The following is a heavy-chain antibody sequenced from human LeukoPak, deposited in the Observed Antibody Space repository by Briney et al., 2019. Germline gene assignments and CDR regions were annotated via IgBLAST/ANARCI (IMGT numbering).Heavy chain of an antibody. D-gene: IGHD3-3*02. V-gene: IGHV4-59*01. J-gene: IGHJ4*02. CDR2: ISYTGSI. CDR3: ARLGIYGSGYLDD. Sequence: PSETLSLTCTVSGDSISGYYWSWIRQPPGRGLEWIGYISYTGSINYNPSLKSRVVMSADASKNDFSLRLSSVTAADTAVYFCARLGIYGSGYLDDWGQGTLVTVSS. CDR1: GDSISGYY.